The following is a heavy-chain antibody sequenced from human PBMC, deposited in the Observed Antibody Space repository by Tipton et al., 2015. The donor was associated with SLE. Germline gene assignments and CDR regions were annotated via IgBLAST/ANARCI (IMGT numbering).Heavy chain of an antibody. CDR3: AREGLVDATSTVFDF. J-gene: IGHJ4*02. CDR1: GGSFSGYY. D-gene: IGHD2-15*01. V-gene: IGHV4-34*01. Sequence: TLSLTCAVYGGSFSGYYWSWIRQPPGKGLEWIGEISHSGSTNYNTSLKSRVTISVDRSKNQFSLKLSSVTAADTALYYCAREGLVDATSTVFDFWGQGTLVTVSS. CDR2: ISHSGST.